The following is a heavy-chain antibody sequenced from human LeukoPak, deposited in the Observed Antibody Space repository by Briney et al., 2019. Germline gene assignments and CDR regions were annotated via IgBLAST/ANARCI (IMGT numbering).Heavy chain of an antibody. V-gene: IGHV4-34*01. J-gene: IGHJ5*02. D-gene: IGHD2-15*01. Sequence: SETLSLTCAVYGGSFSGYYWSWIRQPPGKGLEWIGEINHSGSTNYNPSLKSRVTISVDTSKNQFSLKLSSVTAAETAVYYCARGDIVVVVAATRNWFDPWGQGTLVTVSS. CDR3: ARGDIVVVVAATRNWFDP. CDR2: INHSGST. CDR1: GGSFSGYY.